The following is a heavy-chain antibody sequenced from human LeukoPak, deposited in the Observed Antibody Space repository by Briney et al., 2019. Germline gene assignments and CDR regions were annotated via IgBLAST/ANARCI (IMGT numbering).Heavy chain of an antibody. D-gene: IGHD6-19*01. CDR1: A. V-gene: IGHV3-23*01. J-gene: IGHJ4*02. Sequence: AMGGRRNIKKKGLEWVSAISGSGGSTYYADSVKGRFTISRDNSKNTLYLQMNSLRAEDTAVYYCAKDPVAVAGIKGGDYFDYWGQGTLVTVSS. CDR2: ISGSGGST. CDR3: AKDPVAVAGIKGGDYFDY.